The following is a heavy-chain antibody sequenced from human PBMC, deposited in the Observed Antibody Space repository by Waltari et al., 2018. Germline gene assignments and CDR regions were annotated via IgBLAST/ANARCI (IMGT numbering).Heavy chain of an antibody. CDR3: VRNRGWQQFDF. CDR1: GFTLSNYW. D-gene: IGHD2-15*01. J-gene: IGHJ4*02. Sequence: EVQLVESGGGLVQPGGSLRLSCPVSGFTLSNYWMGWVRQAPGKGLEWVAGIKEDGGRKDYVDSVKGRFTISRDNAKSTLYLQMNSLRAEDTAVFYCVRNRGWQQFDFWGQGTLVTVSS. V-gene: IGHV3-7*01. CDR2: IKEDGGRK.